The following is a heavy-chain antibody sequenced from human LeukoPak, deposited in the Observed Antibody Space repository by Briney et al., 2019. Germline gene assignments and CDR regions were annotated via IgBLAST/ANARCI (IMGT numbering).Heavy chain of an antibody. D-gene: IGHD7-27*01. Sequence: GGSLRLSCAASGFTFSSYGMHWVRQASGKGLEWVAVISYDGSNKCYADSVKGRFTISRDNSKNTLYLQMNSLRAEDTAVYYCAKAPGVRSTYYFDYWGQGTLVTVSS. CDR2: ISYDGSNK. V-gene: IGHV3-30*18. J-gene: IGHJ4*02. CDR3: AKAPGVRSTYYFDY. CDR1: GFTFSSYG.